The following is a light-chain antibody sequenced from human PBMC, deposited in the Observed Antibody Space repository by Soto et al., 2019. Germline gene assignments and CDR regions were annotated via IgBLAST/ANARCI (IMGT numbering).Light chain of an antibody. V-gene: IGLV2-14*02. CDR1: NSDLGSYNL. CDR2: EVN. J-gene: IGLJ1*01. Sequence: QSALTQPASVSGSPGQSITISCTGTNSDLGSYNLVSWYQQHPGKAPKLMLYEVNNRPSGVSNRFSGSKSGNTASLTISGLQAEDEADYYCSSYTTSSTLVFGTGTKVTVL. CDR3: SSYTTSSTLV.